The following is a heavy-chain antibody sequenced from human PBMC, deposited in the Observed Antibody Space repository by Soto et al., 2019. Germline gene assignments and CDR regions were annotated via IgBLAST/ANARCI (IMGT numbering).Heavy chain of an antibody. D-gene: IGHD3-22*01. CDR1: GGSISSSSYY. V-gene: IGHV4-39*01. CDR2: IYYSGST. J-gene: IGHJ4*02. CDR3: ARLVYDSSGYRPG. Sequence: PSETLSLTCTVSGGSISSSSYYWGWIRQPPGKGLEWIGSIYYSGSTYYNPSLKSRVTISVDTSKNQFSLKLSFVTAADTAVYYCARLVYDSSGYRPGWGQGTLVTFYS.